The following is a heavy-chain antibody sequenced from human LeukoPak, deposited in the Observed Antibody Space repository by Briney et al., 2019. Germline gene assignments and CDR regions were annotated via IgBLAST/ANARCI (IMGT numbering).Heavy chain of an antibody. Sequence: GGSLRLSCAASGFTFSSYGMSWVRQAPGKGLEWVANIKKDGSEKYYVDSVKGRFTISRDNAKNSLYLQMNSLRAEDTAVYYCAKTGGSGIVVVISKEYYFDYWGQGTLVTVSS. CDR2: IKKDGSEK. J-gene: IGHJ4*02. CDR3: AKTGGSGIVVVISKEYYFDY. V-gene: IGHV3-7*03. D-gene: IGHD3-22*01. CDR1: GFTFSSYG.